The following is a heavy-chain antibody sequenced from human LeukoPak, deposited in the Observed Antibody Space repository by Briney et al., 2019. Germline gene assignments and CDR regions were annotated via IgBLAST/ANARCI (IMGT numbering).Heavy chain of an antibody. Sequence: ASVKVSCKASGYTFIRYYMHWARQAPGQGLEWMGWINPNSGDTNYAQNIQGRVTMTRDTSISTAYMELTTLRSDDTAVYYCARGYCSSTTCYSAFDIWGQGTLVTVSS. CDR2: INPNSGDT. CDR1: GYTFIRYY. D-gene: IGHD2-2*01. CDR3: ARGYCSSTTCYSAFDI. V-gene: IGHV1-2*02. J-gene: IGHJ3*02.